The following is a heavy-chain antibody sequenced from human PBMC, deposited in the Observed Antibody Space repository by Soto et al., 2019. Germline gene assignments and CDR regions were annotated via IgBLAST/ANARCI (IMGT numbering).Heavy chain of an antibody. D-gene: IGHD3-3*01. Sequence: GGSLRLSCAASGFTFSNAWMNWVRQAPGKGLEWVGRIKSKADGGTTDYAAPVKGRFTISRDDSKNTLYLQMSSLTTEDTAVYFCTGDFWSGYPVYFGYWGQGTLVTVSS. V-gene: IGHV3-15*01. CDR3: TGDFWSGYPVYFGY. J-gene: IGHJ4*02. CDR2: IKSKADGGTT. CDR1: GFTFSNAW.